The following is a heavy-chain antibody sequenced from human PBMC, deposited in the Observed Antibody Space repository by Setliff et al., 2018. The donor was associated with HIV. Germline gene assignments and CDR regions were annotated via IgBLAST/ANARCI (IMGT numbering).Heavy chain of an antibody. Sequence: KTSETLSLTCTVSDGPINNYWWNWIRQSPGKGLEWIGFGHHSGTFSYNPSLNSRFTISIDTSKNQFSLKATSVTAEDTAVYCCARWGEPAQRGFDIWGQGTMVTVSS. D-gene: IGHD3-16*01. J-gene: IGHJ3*02. CDR2: GHHSGTF. CDR1: DGPINNYW. V-gene: IGHV4-59*08. CDR3: ARWGEPAQRGFDI.